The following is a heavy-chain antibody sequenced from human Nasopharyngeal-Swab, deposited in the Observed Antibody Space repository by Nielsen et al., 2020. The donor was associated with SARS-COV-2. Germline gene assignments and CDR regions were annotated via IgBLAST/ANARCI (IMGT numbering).Heavy chain of an antibody. V-gene: IGHV3-11*01. CDR1: RLTFSDYY. CDR3: ARDDSSGYYGY. D-gene: IGHD3-22*01. Sequence: GESLKISCEASRLTFSDYYMSWIRQAPGKGLEGVSYISGSGSSIYYADSVKGRFTMSRDNAKNSVYLQMNSLRAEDTAVYYCARDDSSGYYGYWGQGTLVTVSS. CDR2: ISGSGSSI. J-gene: IGHJ4*02.